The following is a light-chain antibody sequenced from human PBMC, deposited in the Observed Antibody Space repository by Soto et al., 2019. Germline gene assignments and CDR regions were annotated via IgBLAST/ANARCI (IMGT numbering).Light chain of an antibody. Sequence: EIVLTPSAASPAFSPGETTTPASTSSQTISSRSLAWYQQKPGQAPRLLIFDASSRATGIPDRFSGGGSGTDFTLTISRLEPEDFALYYCLQYGSSPRTFGQGTKVDIK. V-gene: IGKV3-20*01. CDR2: DAS. J-gene: IGKJ1*01. CDR3: LQYGSSPRT. CDR1: QTISSRS.